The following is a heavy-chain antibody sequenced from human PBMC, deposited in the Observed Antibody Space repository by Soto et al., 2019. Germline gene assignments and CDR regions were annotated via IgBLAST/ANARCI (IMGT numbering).Heavy chain of an antibody. CDR1: GFTFTSSA. CDR2: IVVGSGNT. J-gene: IGHJ6*02. D-gene: IGHD4-4*01. Sequence: ASVKVSCKASGFTFTSSAVQWVRQARGQRLEWIGWIVVGSGNTNYAQKFQERVTITRDMSTSTAYMELSSLRSEDTAVYYCAADRPDRGYDYSNYVHTSTFNYYYGMDVWGQGTTVTVSS. CDR3: AADRPDRGYDYSNYVHTSTFNYYYGMDV. V-gene: IGHV1-58*01.